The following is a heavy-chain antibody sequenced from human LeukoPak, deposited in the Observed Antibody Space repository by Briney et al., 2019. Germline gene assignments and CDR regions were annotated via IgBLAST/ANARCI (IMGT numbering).Heavy chain of an antibody. Sequence: GSLRLSCAPSRFTPSINYTSWVRHAPGEGLEWVSVIYSGGSTYYADSVKGRFTISRDNSKNTLYLQSNSLRAEDKAVYYCAREGGSYRARYFDYWGQGTLVTVSS. V-gene: IGHV3-53*01. CDR1: RFTPSINY. CDR3: AREGGSYRARYFDY. D-gene: IGHD1-26*01. CDR2: IYSGGST. J-gene: IGHJ4*02.